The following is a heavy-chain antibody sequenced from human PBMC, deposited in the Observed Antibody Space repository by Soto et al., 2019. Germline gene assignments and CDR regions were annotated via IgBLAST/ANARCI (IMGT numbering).Heavy chain of an antibody. Sequence: GASVKVSCKASGGTFSSYAISWVRQAPGQGLEWMGGIIPIFGTANYAQKFQGRVTITADKSTSTAYMKLSSLRSEDTDVYYCARTRGYSYDPDAFDIWGQGTMVTVSS. J-gene: IGHJ3*02. CDR3: ARTRGYSYDPDAFDI. D-gene: IGHD5-18*01. CDR1: GGTFSSYA. V-gene: IGHV1-69*06. CDR2: IIPIFGTA.